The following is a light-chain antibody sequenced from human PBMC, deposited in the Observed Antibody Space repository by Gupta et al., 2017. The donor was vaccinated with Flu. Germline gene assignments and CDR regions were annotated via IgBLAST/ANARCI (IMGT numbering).Light chain of an antibody. J-gene: IGKJ1*01. CDR2: GAS. CDR1: QSVSSN. V-gene: IGKV3-15*01. Sequence: EILLTQSPAPLSVSPGERATLSCRASQSVSSNLAWYQQKPGQAPRLLIYGASTRATGIPARFSGSGSGTEFTLTISSLQSEDFAVYYCQQYNNWPGTFGQGTKVEIK. CDR3: QQYNNWPGT.